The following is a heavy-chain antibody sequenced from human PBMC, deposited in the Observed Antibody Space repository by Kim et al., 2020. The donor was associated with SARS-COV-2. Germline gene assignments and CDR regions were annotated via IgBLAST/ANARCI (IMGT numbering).Heavy chain of an antibody. J-gene: IGHJ6*02. V-gene: IGHV1-69*04. CDR3: ARDKRYSNSHYMKYYYYGMGV. D-gene: IGHD4-4*01. CDR2: IIPILGIA. CDR1: GGTFSSYA. Sequence: SVKVSCKASGGTFSSYAISWVRQAPGQGLEWMGRIIPILGIANYAQKFQGRVTITADKSTSTAYMELSSLRSEDTAVYYCARDKRYSNSHYMKYYYYGMGVWGQGTTVPVSS.